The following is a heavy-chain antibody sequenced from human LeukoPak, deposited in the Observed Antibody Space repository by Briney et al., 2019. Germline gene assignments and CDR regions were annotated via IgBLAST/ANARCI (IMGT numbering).Heavy chain of an antibody. J-gene: IGHJ5*02. CDR1: GGSFGGYY. CDR3: AIVGATFWFDP. CDR2: INHSGST. D-gene: IGHD1-26*01. Sequence: PSETLSLTCAVYGGSFGGYYWSWIRQPPGKGLKWIGEINHSGSTNYNPSLKSRVTISVDTSNNQFSLKLTSVTAADTAVYYCAIVGATFWFDPWGQGTLVTVSS. V-gene: IGHV4-34*01.